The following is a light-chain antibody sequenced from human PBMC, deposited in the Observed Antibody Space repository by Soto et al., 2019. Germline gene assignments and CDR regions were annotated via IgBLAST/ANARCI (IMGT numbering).Light chain of an antibody. Sequence: EIVSTQSELTVSQCMGERATXSCRASQSLTSYLAWYQQKPGQPPRLLIYDESNITTCIPAMFSSRRSGTDFNLTISSIGPEDFAVFYCQQRSNARPITFGQRTLLEI. CDR2: DES. CDR3: QQRSNARPIT. J-gene: IGKJ5*01. CDR1: QSLTSY. V-gene: IGKV3-11*01.